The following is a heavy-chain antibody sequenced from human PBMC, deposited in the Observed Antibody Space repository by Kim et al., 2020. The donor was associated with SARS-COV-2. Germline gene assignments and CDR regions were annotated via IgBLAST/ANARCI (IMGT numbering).Heavy chain of an antibody. Sequence: SETLSLTCTVSGGSISSSSYYWGWIRQPPGKGLEWIGSIYYSGSTYYNPSLKSRVTISVDTSKNQFSLKLSSVTAADTAVYYCARRKRWQPSLHFDLWGRGTLVTVSS. J-gene: IGHJ2*01. CDR1: GGSISSSSYY. CDR2: IYYSGST. V-gene: IGHV4-39*01. CDR3: ARRKRWQPSLHFDL.